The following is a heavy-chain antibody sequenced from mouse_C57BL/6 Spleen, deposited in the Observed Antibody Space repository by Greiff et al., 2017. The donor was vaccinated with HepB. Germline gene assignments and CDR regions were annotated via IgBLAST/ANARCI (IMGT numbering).Heavy chain of an antibody. V-gene: IGHV1-59*01. CDR2: IDPSDSYT. CDR1: GYTFTSYW. J-gene: IGHJ2*01. D-gene: IGHD2-3*01. Sequence: QVQLQQPGAELVRPGTSVKLSCKASGYTFTSYWMHWVKQRPGQGLEWIGVIDPSDSYTNYNQKFKGKATLTVDTSSSTAYMQLSSLTSEDSAVYYCARYDGAIDYWGQGTTLTVSS. CDR3: ARYDGAIDY.